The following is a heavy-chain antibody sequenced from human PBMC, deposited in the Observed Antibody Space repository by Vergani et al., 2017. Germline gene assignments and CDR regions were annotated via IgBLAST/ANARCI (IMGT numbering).Heavy chain of an antibody. J-gene: IGHJ3*02. Sequence: QVQLQESGPGLVKPSETLSLTCTVSGGSISSYYWSWIRQPDGTGLEWIGRIYTSGSTNYNPSLKSRVTMSVDTSKIQFSLKLSSVTAADTAVYYCARVGYYDSSCKEAFDIWGQGTMVTVSS. CDR1: GGSISSYY. V-gene: IGHV4-4*07. D-gene: IGHD3-22*01. CDR3: ARVGYYDSSCKEAFDI. CDR2: IYTSGST.